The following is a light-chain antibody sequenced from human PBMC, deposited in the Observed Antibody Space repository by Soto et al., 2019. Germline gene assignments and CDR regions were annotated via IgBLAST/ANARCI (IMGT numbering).Light chain of an antibody. J-gene: IGLJ2*01. CDR3: CSYAGSSTLV. CDR2: EGS. Sequence: QSALTQPASVSGSPGQSITISCTGTSSDVGSYKFVSWYQHHPGKAPKLMIYEGSKRPSGVSYRFSGSKSGNTASLTISGLQAEDEADYYCCSYAGSSTLVLGGGTKLTVL. V-gene: IGLV2-23*01. CDR1: SSDVGSYKF.